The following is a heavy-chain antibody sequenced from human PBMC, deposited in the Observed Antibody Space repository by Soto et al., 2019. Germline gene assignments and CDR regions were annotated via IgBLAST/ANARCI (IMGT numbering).Heavy chain of an antibody. CDR2: ISYDGSTE. D-gene: IGHD2-21*02. CDR3: ARGGGFCGGDCYKGGIDY. Sequence: QVQLVESGGGVVQPGRSLRLSCAASGFTFSPNTMHWVRQTPGKGLEWVAVISYDGSTEYNPDSVKGRFTISRDNPKNTVYLQMNSLRSEDTAIYYCARGGGFCGGDCYKGGIDYWGQGTLVTVAS. V-gene: IGHV3-30-3*01. J-gene: IGHJ4*02. CDR1: GFTFSPNT.